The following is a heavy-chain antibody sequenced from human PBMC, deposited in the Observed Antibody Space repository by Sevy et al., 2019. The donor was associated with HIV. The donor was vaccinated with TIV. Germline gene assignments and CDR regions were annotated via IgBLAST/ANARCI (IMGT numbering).Heavy chain of an antibody. D-gene: IGHD3-22*01. J-gene: IGHJ6*03. V-gene: IGHV1-69*06. Sequence: ASVKVSCKASGGTFSSYANSWVRQAPGQGLEWMGGIIPIFGTANYAQKFQGRVTITADKSTSTAYMELSSLRSEDTAVYYCARDTYYYDSSGYRPDYYYYMDVWGKGTTVTVSS. CDR3: ARDTYYYDSSGYRPDYYYYMDV. CDR1: GGTFSSYA. CDR2: IIPIFGTA.